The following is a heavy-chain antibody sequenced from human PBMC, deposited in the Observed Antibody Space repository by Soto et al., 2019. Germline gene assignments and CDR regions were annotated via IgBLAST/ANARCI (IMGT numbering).Heavy chain of an antibody. V-gene: IGHV3-49*03. J-gene: IGHJ6*02. D-gene: IGHD3-22*01. CDR3: TLRHYYGSSGYGSYYYYSMDV. Sequence: GGSLRLSCAASGFTFGDYAMSWFRQAPGKGLEWVGFIRSKAYGGTTEYAASVKGRFTISRDDSKSIAYLQMNSLKTEDTAVYYCTLRHYYGSSGYGSYYYYSMDVWGQGTTVTVSS. CDR1: GFTFGDYA. CDR2: IRSKAYGGTT.